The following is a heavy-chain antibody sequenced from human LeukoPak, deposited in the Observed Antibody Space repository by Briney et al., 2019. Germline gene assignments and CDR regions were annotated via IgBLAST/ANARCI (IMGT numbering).Heavy chain of an antibody. V-gene: IGHV4-59*01. Sequence: SETLSLTCTVSGGSISSYYWSWIRQPPGKGLEWIGYIYYSGSTNYNPSLKSRVTISVDTSKNQFSLKLSSVTAADTAVYYCARDLGYFDYWGQGTLVTISS. CDR2: IYYSGST. CDR1: GGSISSYY. CDR3: ARDLGYFDY. J-gene: IGHJ4*02.